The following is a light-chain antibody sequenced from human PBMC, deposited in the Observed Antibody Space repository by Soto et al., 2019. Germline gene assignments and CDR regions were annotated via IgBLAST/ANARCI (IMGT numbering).Light chain of an antibody. Sequence: QSVLTQPPSVSAALGQKGTLSCSGNNSNIGNNYVSWYQQLPGTAPKLLIYENNKRPSGIPDRFSGSKSGTSATLGITGLQTGDEADYYCGTWDSSLSVYVFGTGTKVTVL. J-gene: IGLJ1*01. CDR1: NSNIGNNY. CDR2: ENN. CDR3: GTWDSSLSVYV. V-gene: IGLV1-51*02.